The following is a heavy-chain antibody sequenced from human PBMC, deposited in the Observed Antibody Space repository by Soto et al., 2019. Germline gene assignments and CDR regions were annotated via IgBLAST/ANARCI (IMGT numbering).Heavy chain of an antibody. CDR1: GGSISSGGYY. CDR3: ARERVAFNWFDP. Sequence: PSETLSLTCTVSGGSISSGGYYWSWIRQHPGKGLEWIGSIYYSGSTYYNPSLKSRVTISVDTSKNQFSLKLSSVTAADTAVYYCARERVAFNWFDPWGQGTLVTVSS. D-gene: IGHD3-3*02. J-gene: IGHJ5*02. CDR2: IYYSGST. V-gene: IGHV4-39*07.